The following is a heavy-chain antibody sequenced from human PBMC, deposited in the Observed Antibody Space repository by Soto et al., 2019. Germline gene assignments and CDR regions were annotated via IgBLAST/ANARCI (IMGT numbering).Heavy chain of an antibody. CDR1: GYTFTGYY. J-gene: IGHJ3*02. CDR3: ARDGWELLAFDI. V-gene: IGHV1-2*02. D-gene: IGHD1-26*01. CDR2: INPNSGGT. Sequence: ASVKVSCKASGYTFTGYYMHWGRQVPGQGLEWMGWINPNSGGTNYAQKFQGRVTMTRDTAISTAYMELGRLRSDDTAVYYCARDGWELLAFDIWGQGTMVTVS.